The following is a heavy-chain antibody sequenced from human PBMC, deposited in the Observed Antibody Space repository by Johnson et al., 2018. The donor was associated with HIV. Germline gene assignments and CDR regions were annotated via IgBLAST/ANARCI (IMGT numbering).Heavy chain of an antibody. CDR3: ARDRCPYYDVWSGYYRGAFDI. J-gene: IGHJ3*02. Sequence: QVQLVESGGGVVQPGRSLRLSCAASGFTFSSYAMHWVRQAPGKGLEWVAVISYDGSNKYYADSVKGRFTISRDNSKNTLYLQMNSLRAEDTAVYYCARDRCPYYDVWSGYYRGAFDIWGQGTMVTVSS. CDR1: GFTFSSYA. CDR2: ISYDGSNK. D-gene: IGHD3-3*01. V-gene: IGHV3-30*04.